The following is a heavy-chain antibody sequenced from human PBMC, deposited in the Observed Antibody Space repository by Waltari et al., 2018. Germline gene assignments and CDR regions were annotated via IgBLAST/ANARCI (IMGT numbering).Heavy chain of an antibody. V-gene: IGHV4-59*11. CDR3: ARASYGSGSSWFDP. J-gene: IGHJ5*02. CDR1: GGSISTHF. CDR2: IYSSGSS. D-gene: IGHD3-10*01. Sequence: QVQLQESGPGLVKPSETLSLICSVSGGSISTHFWGWIRQPPGKTLEWIVNIYSSGSSNYNPSLTSRVTISLDMSKNQFSLKLRSVSAADTAVYYCARASYGSGSSWFDPWGQGNLVTVSS.